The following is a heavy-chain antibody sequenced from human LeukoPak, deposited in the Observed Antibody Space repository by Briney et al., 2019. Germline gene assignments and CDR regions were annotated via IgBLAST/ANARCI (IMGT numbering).Heavy chain of an antibody. CDR3: ARDNDYYDSSGYPGSFDT. Sequence: PSETLSLTCSVSGDSISYFYWSWIRQAAGKGLEWIGRINSSGSTEYNPSLKSRVTISVDTSKNQFSLRLSSVTAADTAVYYCARDNDYYDSSGYPGSFDTWGQGILVTVSS. D-gene: IGHD3-22*01. CDR1: GDSISYFY. J-gene: IGHJ4*02. V-gene: IGHV4-4*07. CDR2: INSSGST.